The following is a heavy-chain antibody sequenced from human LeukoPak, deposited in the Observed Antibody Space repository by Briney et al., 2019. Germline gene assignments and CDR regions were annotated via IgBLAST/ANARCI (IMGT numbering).Heavy chain of an antibody. CDR3: ARRGPVLLWFGESTRASMFDY. CDR2: ISYSGST. D-gene: IGHD3-10*01. CDR1: GGSISYYY. V-gene: IGHV4-59*12. J-gene: IGHJ4*02. Sequence: SETLSLTCTVSGGSISYYYWSWIRQPPGKGLEWIGYISYSGSTNYNPSLKSRVTISVDTSKNQFSLKLSSVTAADTAVYYCARRGPVLLWFGESTRASMFDYWGQGTLVTVSS.